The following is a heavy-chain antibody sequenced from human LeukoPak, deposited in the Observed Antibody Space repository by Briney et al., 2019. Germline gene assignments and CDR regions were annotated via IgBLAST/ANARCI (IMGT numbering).Heavy chain of an antibody. CDR1: GYAFTGYY. Sequence: ASVKVSCKASGYAFTGYYMHWVRQAPGRGLEWMGWINPNSGGTNYAQKFQGRVTMTRDTSISTAYMELSRLRSDDTAVYYCARWVEKYQLLYFDYWGQGTLVTVSS. D-gene: IGHD2-2*01. J-gene: IGHJ4*02. V-gene: IGHV1-2*02. CDR3: ARWVEKYQLLYFDY. CDR2: INPNSGGT.